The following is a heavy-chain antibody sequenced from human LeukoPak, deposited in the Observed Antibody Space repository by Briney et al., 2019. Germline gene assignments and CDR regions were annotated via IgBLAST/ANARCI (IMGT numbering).Heavy chain of an antibody. CDR1: GFTFSSYA. CDR2: ISGSGGST. D-gene: IGHD2-2*01. V-gene: IGHV3-23*01. CDR3: AKDYAPAGPMAA. J-gene: IGHJ5*02. Sequence: GGSLRLSCAASGFTFSSYAMSWVRQAPGKGLEWVSAISGSGGSTYYADSVKGRFTISRDTSTNTLFLQMDSLRVEDTAVYYCAKDYAPAGPMAAWGQGTLVTVSS.